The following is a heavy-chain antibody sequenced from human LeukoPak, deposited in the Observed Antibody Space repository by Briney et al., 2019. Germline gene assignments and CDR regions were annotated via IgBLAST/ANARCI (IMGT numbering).Heavy chain of an antibody. Sequence: NPSETLSLTCTVSGGSISSYYWSWIRQPPGKGLEWIGYIYSSGTTNYNPSLKSRLTISVDTPKNQFSLKLSSVTAADTAVYYCARAGMTTVCPWGFDPWGQGTLVTVSS. J-gene: IGHJ5*02. V-gene: IGHV4-59*01. CDR2: IYSSGTT. D-gene: IGHD4-17*01. CDR1: GGSISSYY. CDR3: ARAGMTTVCPWGFDP.